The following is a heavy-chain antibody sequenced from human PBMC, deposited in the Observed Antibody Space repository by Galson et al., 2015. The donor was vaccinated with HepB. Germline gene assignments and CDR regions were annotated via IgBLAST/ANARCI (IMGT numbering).Heavy chain of an antibody. CDR3: ARGLSYSNYDFWSGYLDY. CDR1: GFTFSSYA. CDR2: IWYDGSNK. Sequence: SLRLSCAASGFTFSSYAMHWVRQAPGKGLEWVAVIWYDGSNKYYADSVKGRFTISRDNSKNTLYLQMNSLRAEDTAVYYCARGLSYSNYDFWSGYLDYWGQGTLVTVSS. V-gene: IGHV3-33*08. D-gene: IGHD3-3*01. J-gene: IGHJ4*02.